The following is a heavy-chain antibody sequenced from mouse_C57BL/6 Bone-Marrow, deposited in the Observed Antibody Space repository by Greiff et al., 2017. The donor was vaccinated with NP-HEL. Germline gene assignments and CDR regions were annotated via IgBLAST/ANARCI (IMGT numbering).Heavy chain of an antibody. D-gene: IGHD2-2*01. CDR3: ARWLPYYFDY. V-gene: IGHV1-53*01. CDR2: INPSNGGT. Sequence: QVQLQQPGTELVKPGASVKLSCKASGYTFTSYWMHWVKQRPGQGLEWLGNINPSNGGTNYNEKFKRKATLTVDKSSSTAYMQLSSRTSEDSAVYYCARWLPYYFDYWGQGTTLTVSS. CDR1: GYTFTSYW. J-gene: IGHJ2*01.